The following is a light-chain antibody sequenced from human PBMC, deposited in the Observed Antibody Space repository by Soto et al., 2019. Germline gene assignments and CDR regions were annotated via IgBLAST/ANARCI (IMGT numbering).Light chain of an antibody. Sequence: EIVMTQSPATLSVSPGERATLSCRASQSVPNNLPWYQQQPGQGPRLLIYGASTRAIGVPSRFNGGGSGTEFTLSISSLQSEDFVVYSCQQYSSWPRTFGQGTKLEIK. J-gene: IGKJ2*01. CDR3: QQYSSWPRT. CDR2: GAS. CDR1: QSVPNN. V-gene: IGKV3-15*01.